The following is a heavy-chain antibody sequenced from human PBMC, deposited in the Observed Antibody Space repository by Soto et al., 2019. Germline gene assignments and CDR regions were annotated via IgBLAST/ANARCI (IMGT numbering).Heavy chain of an antibody. CDR3: AKDGSGVFISEFDY. CDR2: ISYDGSNK. Sequence: PGGSLRLSCAASGFTFSSYGMHWVRQAPGKGLEWVAVISYDGSNKYYADSVKGRFTISRDNSKNTLYLQMNSLRAEDTAVYYCAKDGSGVFISEFDYWGQGTLVTGSS. D-gene: IGHD2-15*01. J-gene: IGHJ4*02. V-gene: IGHV3-30*18. CDR1: GFTFSSYG.